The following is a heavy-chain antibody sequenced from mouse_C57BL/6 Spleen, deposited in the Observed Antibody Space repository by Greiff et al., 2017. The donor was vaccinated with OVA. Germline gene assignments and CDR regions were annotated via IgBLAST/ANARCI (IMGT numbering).Heavy chain of an antibody. V-gene: IGHV1-55*01. J-gene: IGHJ4*01. D-gene: IGHD3-2*02. CDR2: IYPGSGST. Sequence: VQLQQPGAELVKPGASVKMSCKASGYTFTSYWITWVKQRPGQGLEWIGDIYPGSGSTNYNEKFKSKATLTVDTSSSTAYMQLSSLTSEDSAVYYCARETAQAPYAMDYWGQGTSVTVSS. CDR3: ARETAQAPYAMDY. CDR1: GYTFTSYW.